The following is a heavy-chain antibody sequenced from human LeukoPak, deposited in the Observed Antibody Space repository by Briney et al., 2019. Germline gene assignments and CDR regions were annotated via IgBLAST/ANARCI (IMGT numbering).Heavy chain of an antibody. D-gene: IGHD2-15*01. V-gene: IGHV4-30-4*01. CDR1: GGSVSSGYYY. J-gene: IGHJ3*02. Sequence: PSQTLSLTCTVSGGSVSSGYYYWSWIRQPPGKGLEWIGYIYDSGSTYYNPSLKSRVSISVDTAKNQFSLKLSSVAAADTAVYYCARVAPPTYCSGGSCYSAAFDIWGQGTMVTVSS. CDR3: ARVAPPTYCSGGSCYSAAFDI. CDR2: IYDSGST.